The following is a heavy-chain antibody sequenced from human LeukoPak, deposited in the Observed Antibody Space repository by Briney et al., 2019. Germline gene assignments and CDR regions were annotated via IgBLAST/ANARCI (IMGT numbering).Heavy chain of an antibody. CDR1: GGSISSGGYS. J-gene: IGHJ5*02. CDR3: ARDRATVTTRWFDP. D-gene: IGHD4-17*01. Sequence: SQTLSLTCAVSGGSISSGGYSWSWIRQHPGKGLEWIGYIYYSGSTYYNPSLKSRVTISVDPSKNQFSLKLNSVTAADTAVYYCARDRATVTTRWFDPWGQGTLVTVSS. CDR2: IYYSGST. V-gene: IGHV4-31*11.